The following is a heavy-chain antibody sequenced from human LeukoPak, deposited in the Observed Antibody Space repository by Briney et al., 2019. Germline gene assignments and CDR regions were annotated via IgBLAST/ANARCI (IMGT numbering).Heavy chain of an antibody. V-gene: IGHV3-30-3*01. CDR3: ARDHDAAGNFDY. D-gene: IGHD6-19*01. CDR2: ISHDGSNK. J-gene: IGHJ4*02. CDR1: GFTFSSYA. Sequence: PGRSLRLSCAASGFTFSSYAMHWVRQAPGKGLEWVAVISHDGSNKYYADSVKGRFTISRDNSKNTLYLQMNSLGAEDTAVYYCARDHDAAGNFDYWGQGTLVTVSS.